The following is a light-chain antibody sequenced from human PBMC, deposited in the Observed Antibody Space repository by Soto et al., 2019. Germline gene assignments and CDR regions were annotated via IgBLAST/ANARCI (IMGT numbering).Light chain of an antibody. CDR3: SSHGGSNNLA. V-gene: IGLV2-8*01. CDR1: SSDVGGYNY. CDR2: EVS. J-gene: IGLJ3*02. Sequence: QSALTQPPSASGSPGQSVTISCTGTSSDVGGYNYVSWYQQHPGKAPKLMIYEVSKRPSGVPDRFSGSRSGNTASLTLSGLQAEDEADYYCSSHGGSNNLAFGGGTKVTVL.